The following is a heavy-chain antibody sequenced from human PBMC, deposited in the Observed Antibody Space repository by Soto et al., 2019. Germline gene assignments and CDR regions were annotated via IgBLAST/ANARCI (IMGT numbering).Heavy chain of an antibody. CDR3: AKDPEAQTPEIDY. J-gene: IGHJ4*02. Sequence: GGSLRLSCAASGFTFSIYAMHWVRQAPGKGLEWVAVIWHDGSMVYYTDSVKGRFTISRDNSKNTLYLQMNSLRADDTALYYCAKDPEAQTPEIDYWGQGTLVTVSS. V-gene: IGHV3-33*06. CDR1: GFTFSIYA. CDR2: IWHDGSMV.